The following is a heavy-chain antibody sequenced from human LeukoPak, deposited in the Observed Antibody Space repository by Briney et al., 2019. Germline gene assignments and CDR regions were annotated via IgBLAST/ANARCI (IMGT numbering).Heavy chain of an antibody. D-gene: IGHD1-7*01. CDR3: ARDPTFNWNYQGAFDI. J-gene: IGHJ3*02. Sequence: PGRSLRLSCAASGFTFSSYAMHWVRQAPGKGLEWVAVISYDGSNKYYADSVKGRFTISRDNSKNTLYLQMNSLRAEDTAVYYCARDPTFNWNYQGAFDIWGQGTMVTVSS. CDR2: ISYDGSNK. V-gene: IGHV3-30-3*01. CDR1: GFTFSSYA.